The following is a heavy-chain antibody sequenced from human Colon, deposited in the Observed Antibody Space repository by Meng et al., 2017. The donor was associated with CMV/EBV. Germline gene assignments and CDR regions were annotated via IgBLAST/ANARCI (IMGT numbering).Heavy chain of an antibody. D-gene: IGHD6-6*01. CDR3: ARDPTEHSSSSGYFDS. Sequence: GSLRLSCTVSGVSISSYYWNWIRQAPGKGLEWFGYFYYRGGTNYNASLRSRVTISVDPSKNQFSLKMSSVTAADTAVYYCARDPTEHSSSSGYFDSWGQGTLVTVSS. CDR2: FYYRGGT. J-gene: IGHJ4*02. V-gene: IGHV4-59*01. CDR1: GVSISSYY.